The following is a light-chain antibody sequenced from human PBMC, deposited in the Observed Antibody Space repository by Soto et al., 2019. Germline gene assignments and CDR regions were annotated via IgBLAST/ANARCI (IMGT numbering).Light chain of an antibody. J-gene: IGLJ2*01. CDR3: AAWDDSLSGVV. CDR1: SSNIGSSH. CDR2: KSS. Sequence: QSVLTQPPSASGTPGQRVTISCSGSSSNIGSSHVSWYQQFPGTAPKLLIYKSSQRPSGVPDRFSGSKSGTSASLAISGLRSEDEADYYCAAWDDSLSGVVFGGGTKVTVL. V-gene: IGLV1-47*01.